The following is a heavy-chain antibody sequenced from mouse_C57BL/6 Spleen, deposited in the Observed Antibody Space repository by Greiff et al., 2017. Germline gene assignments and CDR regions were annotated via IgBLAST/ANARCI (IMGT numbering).Heavy chain of an antibody. CDR2: IDPSDSYT. Sequence: VQLQQPGAELVKPGASVKLSCKASGYTFTSYWMQWVKQRPGQGLEWIGEIDPSDSYTNYNQTFKGKATLTVDTSSSTAYMQLSSLTSEDSAVYYCARDDYEDYWGKGTTLTVSS. D-gene: IGHD2-4*01. CDR3: ARDDYEDY. J-gene: IGHJ2*01. V-gene: IGHV1-50*01. CDR1: GYTFTSYW.